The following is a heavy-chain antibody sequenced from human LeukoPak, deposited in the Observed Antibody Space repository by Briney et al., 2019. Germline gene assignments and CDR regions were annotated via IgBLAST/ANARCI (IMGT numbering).Heavy chain of an antibody. CDR1: GFTFSSYA. J-gene: IGHJ3*02. CDR2: ITGSGGST. Sequence: GGSLRLSCAASGFTFSSYAMTWVRQAPGKGLEWVSVITGSGGSTYYADSVKGRFTISRDNSKNTLYLQMNSLRAEDTAVYYCARYGSGSHGRAFDIWGQGTMVTVSS. CDR3: ARYGSGSHGRAFDI. D-gene: IGHD2-15*01. V-gene: IGHV3-23*01.